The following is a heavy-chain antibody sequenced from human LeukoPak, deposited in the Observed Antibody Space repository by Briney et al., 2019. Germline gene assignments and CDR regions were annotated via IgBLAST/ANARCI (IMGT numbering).Heavy chain of an antibody. CDR2: ISASGGDT. CDR1: GFTFSSNP. J-gene: IGHJ4*02. CDR3: AKPLSALAPGS. D-gene: IGHD6-13*01. V-gene: IGHV3-23*01. Sequence: GGSLRLSCAASGFTFSSNPMSWVRQAPGKGLEWVSGISASGGDTYYADAVKGRFTISKDNSKSTLYLQMNSLRAEDTAVYYCAKPLSALAPGSWGQGTLVTVSS.